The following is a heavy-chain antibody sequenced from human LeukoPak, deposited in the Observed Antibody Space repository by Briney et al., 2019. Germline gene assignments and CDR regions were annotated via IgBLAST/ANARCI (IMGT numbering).Heavy chain of an antibody. V-gene: IGHV4-31*03. CDR1: GGPISSGGYY. CDR2: IYYSGST. D-gene: IGHD6-13*01. CDR3: ASMYSSSCDY. J-gene: IGHJ4*02. Sequence: SQTLSLTCTVSGGPISSGGYYWSWIRQHPGKGLEWIGYIYYSGSTYYNPSLKSRVTISVDTSKNQFSLKLSSVTAADTAVYYCASMYSSSCDYWGQGTLVTVSS.